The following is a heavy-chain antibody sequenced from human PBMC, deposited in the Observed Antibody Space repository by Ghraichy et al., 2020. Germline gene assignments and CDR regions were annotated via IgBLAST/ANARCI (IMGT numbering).Heavy chain of an antibody. V-gene: IGHV3-23*01. J-gene: IGHJ4*02. CDR2: IGYNGVDT. CDR1: GFPFKNYA. D-gene: IGHD2-15*01. CDR3: AKYCSGTCYSGVDF. Sequence: GGSLRLSCAASGFPFKNYAMTWVRQAPGKGLEWVSSIGYNGVDTYYADSLRGRFVISREHFKNTLYLQMNSLRVEDTAVYYCAKYCSGTCYSGVDFWGQGVLVTVSS.